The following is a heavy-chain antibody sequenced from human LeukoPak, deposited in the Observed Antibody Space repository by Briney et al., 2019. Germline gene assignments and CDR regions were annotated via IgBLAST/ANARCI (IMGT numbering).Heavy chain of an antibody. D-gene: IGHD3-9*01. CDR1: GYTFTSYG. CDR2: ISAYNGNT. V-gene: IGHV1-18*01. J-gene: IGHJ4*02. CDR3: ARDYDILTGPESFDY. Sequence: ASVKVSCKASGYTFTSYGISWVRQAPGQGLEWMGWISAYNGNTNYAQKLQGRVTMTTDTSTSTAYMELRSLRSDDTAVYYCARDYDILTGPESFDYWGQGTLVTVSS.